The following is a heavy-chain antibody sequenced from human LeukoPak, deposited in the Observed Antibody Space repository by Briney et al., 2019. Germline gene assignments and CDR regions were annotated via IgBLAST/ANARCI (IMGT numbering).Heavy chain of an antibody. J-gene: IGHJ4*02. Sequence: GASVKVSCEASGYTFTGYDINWVRQATGQGLEWMGWMSPYSGNTGYAQKFQGRVTMTRDTSISTAYMELSTLSSEDTAVYYCARALSGCVLCFDYWGQGSLVTVSS. CDR1: GYTFTGYD. CDR2: MSPYSGNT. CDR3: ARALSGCVLCFDY. D-gene: IGHD6-19*01. V-gene: IGHV1-8*01.